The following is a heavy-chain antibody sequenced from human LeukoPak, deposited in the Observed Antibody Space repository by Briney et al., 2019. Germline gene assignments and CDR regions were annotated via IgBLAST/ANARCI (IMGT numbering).Heavy chain of an antibody. CDR2: ISDNGVTR. CDR3: AEAPAPYYYYYGMDV. Sequence: PGGSLRLSCAASGFTFSSYVMNWVRQAPGKGLEWVSSISDNGVTRYYADSVKGRFTISRDNSDNTVYLQMNSLRAEDTAIYYCAEAPAPYYYYYGMDVWGQGTAVTVSS. V-gene: IGHV3-23*01. J-gene: IGHJ6*02. CDR1: GFTFSSYV.